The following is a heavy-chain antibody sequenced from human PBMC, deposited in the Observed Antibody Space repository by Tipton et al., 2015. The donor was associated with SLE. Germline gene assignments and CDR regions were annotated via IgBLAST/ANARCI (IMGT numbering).Heavy chain of an antibody. CDR2: ISGSGGST. Sequence: SLRLSCAASGFTFSNYALNWVRQAPGKGLEWVSSISGSGGSTYYIDSVKDHFTISRDNSKNTLYLQMNSLRAEDTAVYYCARDTIFGVVIIFYFDYWGQGALVTVSS. CDR3: ARDTIFGVVIIFYFDY. CDR1: GFTFSNYA. J-gene: IGHJ4*02. D-gene: IGHD3-3*01. V-gene: IGHV3-23*01.